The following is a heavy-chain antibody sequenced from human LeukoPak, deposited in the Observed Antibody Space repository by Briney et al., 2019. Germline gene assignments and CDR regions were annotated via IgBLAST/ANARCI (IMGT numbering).Heavy chain of an antibody. CDR2: INPNSGDT. D-gene: IGHD2-2*01. CDR1: GYTFTGYY. Sequence: ASVKVSCKASGYTFTGYYMHWVRQAPGQGLEWMGWINPNSGDTNYAQKFQGRVTMTRDTSISTAYMELSRLRSDDTAVYYCAREGSDCSSTSCYYYWGQGTLVTVSS. J-gene: IGHJ4*02. V-gene: IGHV1-2*02. CDR3: AREGSDCSSTSCYYY.